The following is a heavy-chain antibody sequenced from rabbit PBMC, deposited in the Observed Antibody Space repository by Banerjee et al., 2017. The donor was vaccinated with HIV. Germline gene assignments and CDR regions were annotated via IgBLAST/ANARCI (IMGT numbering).Heavy chain of an antibody. V-gene: IGHV1S45*01. CDR2: INTGSGSA. J-gene: IGHJ4*01. CDR1: GFSFSSYV. Sequence: QEQLVESGGGLVKPEGSLTLTCTASGFSFSSYVMCWVRQAPGKGLEWVGCINTGSGSAYYANWAKGRFTISKTSSTTVTLQMTSLTAADTATYFCARDAGGDGYSNDLWGPGTLVTVS. D-gene: IGHD7-1*01. CDR3: ARDAGGDGYSNDL.